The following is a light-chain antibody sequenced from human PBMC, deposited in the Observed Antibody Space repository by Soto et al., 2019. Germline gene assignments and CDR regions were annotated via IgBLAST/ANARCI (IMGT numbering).Light chain of an antibody. V-gene: IGKV1-27*01. Sequence: DIQMTQSPSSLSASVGDRVTITCRASQGIGNYLSWYQQKPGKVPKLLIYTSSTLQSGVPSRFSGSASGTDVTLTISSLRPEDVATYYCQKHNGAPRTFGGGTKVEIK. CDR2: TSS. J-gene: IGKJ4*01. CDR3: QKHNGAPRT. CDR1: QGIGNY.